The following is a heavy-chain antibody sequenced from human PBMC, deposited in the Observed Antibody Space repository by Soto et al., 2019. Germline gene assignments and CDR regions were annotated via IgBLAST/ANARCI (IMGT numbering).Heavy chain of an antibody. CDR3: AKTIVAASGYYFHH. J-gene: IGHJ4*02. CDR2: ISGGSSYT. V-gene: IGHV3-11*06. D-gene: IGHD2-21*01. CDR1: GFSFGDSY. Sequence: QVQLVESGGGLVKPGGSLRLACAASGFSFGDSYMSWVRQAPGKGLEWLSYISGGSSYTNYADSVKGRFTISRDNAKRSLYLEMNSLRADDTAVYYCAKTIVAASGYYFHHWGQGNLVTVSS.